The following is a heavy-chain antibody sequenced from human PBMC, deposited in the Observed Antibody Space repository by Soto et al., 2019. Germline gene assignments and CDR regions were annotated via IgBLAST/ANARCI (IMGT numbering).Heavy chain of an antibody. V-gene: IGHV3-73*01. Sequence: SLRLSCAASGFTFSGSAMHWVRQASGKGLEWVGRIRSKANSYATAYAASVKGRFTISRDDSKNTAYLQMNSLKTEDTAVYSCTNTPRGDIWGQGTMVTVSS. CDR2: IRSKANSYAT. CDR1: GFTFSGSA. CDR3: TNTPRGDI. J-gene: IGHJ3*02.